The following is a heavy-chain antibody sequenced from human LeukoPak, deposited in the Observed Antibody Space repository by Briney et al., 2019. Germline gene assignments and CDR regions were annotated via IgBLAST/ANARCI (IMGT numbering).Heavy chain of an antibody. CDR1: GYTFTGYY. CDR3: ARMGEYCSGGSCYSSSRWFDP. CDR2: INPNSGGT. J-gene: IGHJ5*02. D-gene: IGHD2-15*01. V-gene: IGHV1-2*02. Sequence: ASVKVSCKASGYTFTGYYMHWVRQAPGQGLEWMGWINPNSGGTNYAQKFQGRVTMTRDTSISTAYMELSRLRSDDTAVYYCARMGEYCSGGSCYSSSRWFDPWGQGTLVTVSS.